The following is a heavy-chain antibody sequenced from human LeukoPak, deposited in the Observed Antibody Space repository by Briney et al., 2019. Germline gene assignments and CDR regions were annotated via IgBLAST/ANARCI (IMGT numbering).Heavy chain of an antibody. V-gene: IGHV3-48*01. Sequence: GGSLRLSCAASGFTFSSYWMSWVRQAPGKGLEWVSYISSSSSTIYYADSVKGRFTISRDNAKNSLYLQMNSLRAEDTAVYYCARDTTTDYWGQGTLVTVSS. J-gene: IGHJ4*02. D-gene: IGHD1-14*01. CDR2: ISSSSSTI. CDR3: ARDTTTDY. CDR1: GFTFSSYW.